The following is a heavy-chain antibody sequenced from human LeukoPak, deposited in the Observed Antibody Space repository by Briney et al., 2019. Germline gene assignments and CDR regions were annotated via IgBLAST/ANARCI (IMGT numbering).Heavy chain of an antibody. CDR3: ARELYPGSGRRGGYYYGMDV. CDR2: MSYDGNNE. CDR1: GFTFSSYT. J-gene: IGHJ6*02. D-gene: IGHD2-15*01. Sequence: PGGSLRLSCAASGFTFSSYTTHWVRQTPDKGLEWVALMSYDGNNEYYADSVKGRFTISRDNSENTLFLQMNSLKAEDTAVYYCARELYPGSGRRGGYYYGMDVWGRGTTVTVSS. V-gene: IGHV3-30-3*01.